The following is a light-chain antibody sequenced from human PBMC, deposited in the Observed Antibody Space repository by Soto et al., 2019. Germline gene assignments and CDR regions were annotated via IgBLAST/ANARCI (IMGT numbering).Light chain of an antibody. V-gene: IGKV3-20*01. CDR2: GAS. Sequence: EILLTQSPGTLSLSPGERATLSCRARQTVNNNYLAWYQQRPGQAPRLLIYGASSRATGIPDRFSGSGSGTDFTLTISRLEPEDFAVYYCQQYATSPLTFGGGTKVDIK. CDR1: QTVNNNY. CDR3: QQYATSPLT. J-gene: IGKJ4*01.